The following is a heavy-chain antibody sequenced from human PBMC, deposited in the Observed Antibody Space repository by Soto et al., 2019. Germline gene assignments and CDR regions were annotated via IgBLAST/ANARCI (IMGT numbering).Heavy chain of an antibody. Sequence: QVQLVQSGAEVKMPGSSVKVSCRASGDTFSSYTVNWLRQAPGRGLEWMGRIIPVLTTTDYAQKLRGRVTIKADKSSNTVYMELTSLSSDDTAVYYCARRRYCGYDCYHKHYYGMDVCGQGTTVTVAS. D-gene: IGHD2-21*02. V-gene: IGHV1-69*08. CDR2: IIPVLTTT. CDR3: ARRRYCGYDCYHKHYYGMDV. J-gene: IGHJ6*02. CDR1: GDTFSSYT.